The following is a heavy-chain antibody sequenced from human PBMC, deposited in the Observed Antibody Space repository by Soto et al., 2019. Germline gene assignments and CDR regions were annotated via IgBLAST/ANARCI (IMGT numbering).Heavy chain of an antibody. Sequence: EVQLVQSGAEVKKPGESLKISCQGSGYTFKYSLIVWVRQMPGKGLEWMGMIYPGDSETRYSPSFQRQVIITADKSIDTAYPQWSSLTASDTAVYYCARQAYSGDGLDYWGQGTLVTVSS. V-gene: IGHV5-51*01. D-gene: IGHD4-17*01. J-gene: IGHJ4*02. CDR2: IYPGDSET. CDR3: ARQAYSGDGLDY. CDR1: GYTFKYSL.